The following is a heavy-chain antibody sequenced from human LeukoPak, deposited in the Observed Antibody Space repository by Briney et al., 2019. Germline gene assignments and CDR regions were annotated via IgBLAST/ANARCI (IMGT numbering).Heavy chain of an antibody. J-gene: IGHJ4*02. D-gene: IGHD1-26*01. V-gene: IGHV1-24*01. Sequence: GASVKVSCKVSGYTLTELSMHLVRQAPGKGLEWMGGFDPEDGETIYAQKFQGRVTMTEDTSTDTAYMELSSLRSEDTAVYYCATGPSWELLTYYFDYWGQGTLVTVSS. CDR3: ATGPSWELLTYYFDY. CDR1: GYTLTELS. CDR2: FDPEDGET.